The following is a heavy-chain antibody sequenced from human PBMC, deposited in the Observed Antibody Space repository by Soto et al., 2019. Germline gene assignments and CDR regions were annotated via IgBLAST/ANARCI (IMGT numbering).Heavy chain of an antibody. CDR1: GGSVTTYY. D-gene: IGHD3-16*01. J-gene: IGHJ4*02. CDR3: ARAIHDYYFDY. Sequence: KPXETLSLTCTVSGGSVTTYYWSWIRQPAGKGLEWIGHIYSSSSTNYNPSLQSRVTMSVDTSKNQFSLRLSSVTAADTAMYYCARAIHDYYFDYWGQGTLVTVSS. CDR2: IYSSSST. V-gene: IGHV4-4*07.